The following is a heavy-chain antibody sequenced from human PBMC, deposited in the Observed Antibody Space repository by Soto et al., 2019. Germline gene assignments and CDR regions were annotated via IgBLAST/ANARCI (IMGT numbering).Heavy chain of an antibody. V-gene: IGHV4-31*03. D-gene: IGHD6-13*01. J-gene: IGHJ5*02. CDR2: IYYSGST. Sequence: PSETLSLTCTVSGGSISSGGYYWSWIRQHPGKGLEWIGYIYYSGSTYYNPSLKSRVTISVDTSKNQFSLKLSSVTAAYTAVYYCARLPQQLVYWFDPWGQGTLVTASS. CDR3: ARLPQQLVYWFDP. CDR1: GGSISSGGYY.